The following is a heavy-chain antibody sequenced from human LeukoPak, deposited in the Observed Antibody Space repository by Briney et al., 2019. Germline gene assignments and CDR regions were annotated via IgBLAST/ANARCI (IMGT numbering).Heavy chain of an antibody. CDR3: ARDSSGYLGIDY. CDR1: GGSISSGGYY. Sequence: PSETLSLTCTVSGGSISSGGYYWSWIRQHPGKGLEWIGYIYYSGSTYYNSSLKSRVTISVDTSKNQFSLELSSVTAADTAVYYCARDSSGYLGIDYWGQGTLVTVSS. J-gene: IGHJ4*02. CDR2: IYYSGST. D-gene: IGHD3-22*01. V-gene: IGHV4-31*03.